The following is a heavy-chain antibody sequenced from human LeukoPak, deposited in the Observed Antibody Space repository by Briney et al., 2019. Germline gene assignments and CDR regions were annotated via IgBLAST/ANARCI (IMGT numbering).Heavy chain of an antibody. Sequence: GGSLRLSCAASGFTFDDYAMHWVRQAPGKGLEWVSGISWNSGSIGYTDSVKGRFTISRDNSKNTLYLQMNSLRAEDTAVYYCARDRGYDSSGYYDYWGQGTLVTVSS. CDR1: GFTFDDYA. CDR2: ISWNSGSI. J-gene: IGHJ4*02. V-gene: IGHV3-9*01. CDR3: ARDRGYDSSGYYDY. D-gene: IGHD3-22*01.